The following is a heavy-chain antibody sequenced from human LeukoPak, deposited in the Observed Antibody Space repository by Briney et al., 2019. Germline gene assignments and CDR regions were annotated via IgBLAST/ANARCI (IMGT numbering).Heavy chain of an antibody. CDR3: ARDLQDYYYMDV. Sequence: ASVKVSCKASGYTFTSYGISWMRQAPGQGREWMGWISAYNGNTNYAQKLQGRVTMTTDTSTSTAYMELRSLRSDDTAVYYCARDLQDYYYMDVWGKGTTVTVSS. V-gene: IGHV1-18*01. J-gene: IGHJ6*03. CDR2: ISAYNGNT. CDR1: GYTFTSYG.